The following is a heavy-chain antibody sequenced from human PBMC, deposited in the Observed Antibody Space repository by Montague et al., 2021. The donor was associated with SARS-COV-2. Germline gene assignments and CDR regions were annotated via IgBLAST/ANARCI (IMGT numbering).Heavy chain of an antibody. Sequence: SETLSLTCSVSGGSTSNYYWTWIRQSPGKGLQWIGYIFYTGSTKFNPSLKSRASMPLDTSKNHFSLRLSAMTAADPAPYYCARTQNICFIANCVNYFDLWGLGALVTGSS. CDR3: ARTQNICFIANCVNYFDL. V-gene: IGHV4-59*01. D-gene: IGHD2-15*01. CDR1: GGSTSNYY. J-gene: IGHJ4*02. CDR2: IFYTGST.